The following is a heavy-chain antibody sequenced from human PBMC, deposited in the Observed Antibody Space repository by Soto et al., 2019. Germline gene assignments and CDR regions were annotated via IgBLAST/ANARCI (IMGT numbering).Heavy chain of an antibody. CDR1: GFSLSTGAVG. Sequence: QITLKESGPTLVKPTQTLTLTCTFSGFSLSTGAVGVGWIRQPPGEALEWLALVYYNDDIRYSPSLKDRLTITKDTSKNQVVLTLTNMDLVDTATYFCAHGRSVGSTYYFEHWGQGTLVTVSS. D-gene: IGHD2-2*03. J-gene: IGHJ4*02. CDR2: VYYNDDI. CDR3: AHGRSVGSTYYFEH. V-gene: IGHV2-5*01.